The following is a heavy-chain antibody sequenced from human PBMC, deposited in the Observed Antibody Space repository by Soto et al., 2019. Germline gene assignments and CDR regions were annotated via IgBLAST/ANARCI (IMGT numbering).Heavy chain of an antibody. J-gene: IGHJ5*01. Sequence: SETLSLTCAVSGYAISSGYYWGWIRQPPGKGLEWIGSIYQSGSTYYNLSLKSRVTISVDTSKNQFSLKVSSVTAADTAVYYCERELIAADGNNWFDSWGQGILVTVSS. V-gene: IGHV4-38-2*01. CDR1: GYAISSGYY. D-gene: IGHD6-13*01. CDR3: ERELIAADGNNWFDS. CDR2: IYQSGST.